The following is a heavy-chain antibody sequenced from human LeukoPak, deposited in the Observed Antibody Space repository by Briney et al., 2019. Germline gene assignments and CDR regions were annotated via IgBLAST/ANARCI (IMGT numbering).Heavy chain of an antibody. J-gene: IGHJ4*02. CDR1: GYTLTELS. CDR3: ATGRPKWGKLVPAFDY. D-gene: IGHD2-15*01. Sequence: ASVKVSCKVSGYTLTELSMHWVRQAPGKGLEWMGGFDPEDGETIYAQKFQGRVTMTEDTSTDTAYMELSSLRSEDTAVYYCATGRPKWGKLVPAFDYWGQGTLVTVSS. V-gene: IGHV1-24*01. CDR2: FDPEDGET.